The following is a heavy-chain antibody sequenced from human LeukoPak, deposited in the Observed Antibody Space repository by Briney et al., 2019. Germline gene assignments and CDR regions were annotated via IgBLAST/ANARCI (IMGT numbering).Heavy chain of an antibody. J-gene: IGHJ5*02. CDR1: GFTFSSYW. CDR2: IEQDGSEK. V-gene: IGHV3-7*01. D-gene: IGHD6-19*01. Sequence: GGSLRLSCAASGFTFSSYWMNWVRQAPGKGLEWVANIEQDGSEKYYVDSVQGRFTISRDNAKNSVYLQMNSLRVEDTAVYYCARDSGSGGPWGQGTPVTVSS. CDR3: ARDSGSGGP.